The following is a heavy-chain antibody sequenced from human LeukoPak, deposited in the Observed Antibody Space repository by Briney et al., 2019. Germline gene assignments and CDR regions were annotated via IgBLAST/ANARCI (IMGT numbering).Heavy chain of an antibody. CDR3: APLYYYDSSGYKGWY. J-gene: IGHJ4*02. CDR2: IRYDGSNK. CDR1: GFTFSSYG. Sequence: GGSLRLSCAASGFTFSSYGMHWVRQAPGKGLEWVAFIRYDGSNKYYADSVKGRFTISRDNSKNTLYLQMNSLRAEDTAVYYCAPLYYYDSSGYKGWYWGQGTLVTVSS. D-gene: IGHD3-22*01. V-gene: IGHV3-30*02.